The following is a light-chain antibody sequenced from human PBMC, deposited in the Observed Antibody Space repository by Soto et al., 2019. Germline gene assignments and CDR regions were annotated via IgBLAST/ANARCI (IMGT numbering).Light chain of an antibody. Sequence: ETVMTPSPATLSVAQCDRATLSCRASQSVFSSLAWYQQKPGQAPWLLIYGASTRATGIPDRFSGSGSGTDFTLTIRRLEPEDFAVYYCQQYGSSPPITFGKGKRRAIK. V-gene: IGKV3-20*01. CDR3: QQYGSSPPIT. J-gene: IGKJ5*01. CDR1: QSVFSS. CDR2: GAS.